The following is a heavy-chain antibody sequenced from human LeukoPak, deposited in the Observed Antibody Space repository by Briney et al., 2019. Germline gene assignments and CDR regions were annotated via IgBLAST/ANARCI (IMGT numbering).Heavy chain of an antibody. D-gene: IGHD3-22*01. Sequence: PGGSLRLSCAASGFXFSSYWIHWVRQAPGKGLVWVSHINSDGSSTKYADTLKGQCTISRDNAKKTLFLQMNSLRAEDTAVYYCARSHYYDSSGSFSYYYGMDVWGQGTTVTVSS. V-gene: IGHV3-74*03. J-gene: IGHJ6*02. CDR1: GFXFSSYW. CDR2: INSDGSST. CDR3: ARSHYYDSSGSFSYYYGMDV.